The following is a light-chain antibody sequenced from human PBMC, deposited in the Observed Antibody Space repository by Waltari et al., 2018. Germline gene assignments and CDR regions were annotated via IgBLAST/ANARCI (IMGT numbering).Light chain of an antibody. Sequence: QSVLTQPPSASGTPGQRVTLSCSGGSSNIRTNSGNWYQQLPGTAPKLLIFTNVHRPSGVPYRFSGSKSGTSASLAISGLQSEDEADYYCAAWDDSLNIWVFGGGTKLTVL. J-gene: IGLJ3*02. CDR3: AAWDDSLNIWV. V-gene: IGLV1-44*01. CDR1: SSNIRTNS. CDR2: TNV.